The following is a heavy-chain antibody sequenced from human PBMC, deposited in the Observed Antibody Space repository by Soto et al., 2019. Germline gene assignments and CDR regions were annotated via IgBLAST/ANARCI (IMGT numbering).Heavy chain of an antibody. Sequence: GASVKVSCKASGGTFSSYAISWVRQAPGQGLEWMGGIIPIFGTANYAQKFQGRVTITADESTSTAYMELSSLRSEDTAVYYCARDGTTFHNWFDPWGQGTLVTVSS. CDR1: GGTFSSYA. CDR2: IIPIFGTA. J-gene: IGHJ5*02. CDR3: ARDGTTFHNWFDP. D-gene: IGHD1-7*01. V-gene: IGHV1-69*13.